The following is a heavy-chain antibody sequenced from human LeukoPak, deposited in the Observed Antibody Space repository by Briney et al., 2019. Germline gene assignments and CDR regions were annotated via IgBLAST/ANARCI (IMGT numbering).Heavy chain of an antibody. D-gene: IGHD2-15*01. CDR3: ARERDDCSGGSCYSGGGLDY. CDR2: INPSGGST. J-gene: IGHJ4*02. V-gene: IGHV1-46*01. CDR1: RYTFTSYY. Sequence: ASVKVSCKASRYTFTSYYMHWVRQAPGQGLEWMGIINPSGGSTSYAQKFQGRVTMTRDTSTSTVYMELSSLRSEDTAVYYCARERDDCSGGSCYSGGGLDYWGQGTLVTVSS.